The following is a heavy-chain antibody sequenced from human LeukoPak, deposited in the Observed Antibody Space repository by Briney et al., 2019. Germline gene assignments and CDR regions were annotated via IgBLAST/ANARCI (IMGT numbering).Heavy chain of an antibody. CDR2: IIPIFGTA. J-gene: IGHJ4*02. Sequence: ASVKVSCKASGGTFSSYAISWVRQAPGQGLEWMGGIIPIFGTANYAQKFQGRVTITADESTSTAYMELSSLRSEDTAVCYCAIPFGGNSGPPDYWGQGTLVTVSS. D-gene: IGHD4-23*01. V-gene: IGHV1-69*13. CDR1: GGTFSSYA. CDR3: AIPFGGNSGPPDY.